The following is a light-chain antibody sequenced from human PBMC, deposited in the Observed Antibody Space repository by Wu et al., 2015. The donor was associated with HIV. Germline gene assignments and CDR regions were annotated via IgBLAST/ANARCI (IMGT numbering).Light chain of an antibody. CDR2: KAS. CDR1: ESISNW. Sequence: DIQMTQSPSTLSAFVGDRVTITCRASESISNWLAWYQQKPGKAPKLLIYKASNLESGVPFRFSGSGSGTEFTLTISSLQPNDSATYYCQQYSNYFTFGGGQGGDQT. V-gene: IGKV1-5*03. CDR3: QQYSNYFT. J-gene: IGKJ4*01.